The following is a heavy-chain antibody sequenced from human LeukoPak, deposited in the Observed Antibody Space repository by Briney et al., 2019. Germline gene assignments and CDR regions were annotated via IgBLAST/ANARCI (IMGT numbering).Heavy chain of an antibody. Sequence: PVGSLRLSCAASGFTFSSYWMHWVRQAPGKGLVWVSRIHSDGSVTYYADSVKGRFTISRDNGRDTVYLQMNSLKSEDTAVYYCAREGWGFSNWFDPRGQGTLVTVSS. CDR3: AREGWGFSNWFDP. V-gene: IGHV3-74*01. D-gene: IGHD3-16*01. CDR2: IHSDGSVT. J-gene: IGHJ5*02. CDR1: GFTFSSYW.